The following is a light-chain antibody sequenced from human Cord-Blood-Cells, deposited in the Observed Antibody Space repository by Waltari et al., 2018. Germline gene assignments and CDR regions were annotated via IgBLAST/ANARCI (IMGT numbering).Light chain of an antibody. Sequence: EIVMTQSPATLSVSPGERATPSCRASQSVSSNLAWYQQKPGQAPRLLIYGASTRATGIPARFSGSGSGTEFTLTISSLQSEDFAVYYCQQYNNWLSITFGQGTRLEIK. CDR1: QSVSSN. CDR2: GAS. J-gene: IGKJ5*01. V-gene: IGKV3-15*01. CDR3: QQYNNWLSIT.